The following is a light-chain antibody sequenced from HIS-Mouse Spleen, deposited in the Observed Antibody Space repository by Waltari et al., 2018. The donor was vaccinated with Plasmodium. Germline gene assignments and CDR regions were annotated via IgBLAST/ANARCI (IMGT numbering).Light chain of an antibody. CDR3: QQYYSYPPWT. CDR2: AAS. V-gene: IGKV1-8*01. J-gene: IGKJ1*01. Sequence: AIRMTQSPSSLSASTGDRVTLTCRARQGISSYLAWYQQKPGKAPKLLIYAASTLQSGVPSRFSGSGSGTDFTLTISCLQSEDFATYYCQQYYSYPPWTFGQGTKVEIK. CDR1: QGISSY.